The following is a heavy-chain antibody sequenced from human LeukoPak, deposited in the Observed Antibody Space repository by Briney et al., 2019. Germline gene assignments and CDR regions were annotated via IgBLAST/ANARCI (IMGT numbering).Heavy chain of an antibody. CDR1: GGSISSSSYY. V-gene: IGHV4-39*01. J-gene: IGHJ3*02. CDR3: ASGYSSSWYRAFDI. CDR2: IYYSGST. Sequence: SETLSLTCTVSGGSISSSSYYWGWIRQPPGKGLEWIGSIYYSGSTYYNPSLKSRVTISVDTSKNQFSLKLSSVTAADTAVYYCASGYSSSWYRAFDIWGQGTMVTVSS. D-gene: IGHD6-13*01.